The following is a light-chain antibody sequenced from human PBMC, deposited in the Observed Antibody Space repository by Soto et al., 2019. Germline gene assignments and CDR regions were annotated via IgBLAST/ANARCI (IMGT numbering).Light chain of an antibody. CDR2: DTN. V-gene: IGLV7-46*01. J-gene: IGLJ2*01. CDR1: TGAVTSGLH. Sequence: QAVVTQEPSLTVSPGGTVTLTCGSSTGAVTSGLHPYWFQQKPGQDPRTLIYDTNNKHSWTPARFSGSLLGGKAALTLSGSQSEDEAEYFRFFSYSGVVVFGGGTKLTVL. CDR3: FFSYSGVVV.